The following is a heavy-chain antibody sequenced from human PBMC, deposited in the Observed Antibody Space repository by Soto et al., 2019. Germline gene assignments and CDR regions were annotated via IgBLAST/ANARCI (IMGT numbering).Heavy chain of an antibody. CDR1: GYPFTRYG. CDR2: ISASNGKR. V-gene: IGHV1-18*01. D-gene: IGHD5-12*01. Sequence: QGQLLQSGDEVKTPGASVRVSCRASGYPFTRYGISWVRQAPGQGLEWVAWISASNGKRNAPQKSQGRITMTLTPSTDTAHIDLAQLTSADPAVYYCARGSIVASIHDAFEIWGQGTKVTVPS. J-gene: IGHJ3*02. CDR3: ARGSIVASIHDAFEI.